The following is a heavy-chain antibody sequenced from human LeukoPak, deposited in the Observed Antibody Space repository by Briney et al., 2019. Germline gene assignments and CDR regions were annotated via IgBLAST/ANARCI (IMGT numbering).Heavy chain of an antibody. CDR2: IYYSGST. CDR3: ARSGGYSYGYYYGMDV. Sequence: SETPSLTCTVSGGSISSYYWSWIRQPPGKGLEWIGYIYYSGSTNYNPSLKSRVTISVDTSKNQFSLKLSSVTAADTAVYYCARSGGYSYGYYYGMDVWGKGTTVTVSS. J-gene: IGHJ6*04. CDR1: GGSISSYY. D-gene: IGHD5-18*01. V-gene: IGHV4-59*01.